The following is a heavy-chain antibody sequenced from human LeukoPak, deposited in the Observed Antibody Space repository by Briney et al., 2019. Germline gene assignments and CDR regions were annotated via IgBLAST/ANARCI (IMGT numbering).Heavy chain of an antibody. CDR2: INHSGST. V-gene: IGHV4-34*01. CDR3: ARGDRILSHLQH. CDR1: GGSFSGYY. J-gene: IGHJ1*01. D-gene: IGHD3-22*01. Sequence: SETLSLTCAVYGGSFSGYYWSWIRQPPGKGLEWIGEINHSGSTNYNPSLKSRVTISVDTSKNQFSLKLSSVTAADTAVYYCARGDRILSHLQHWGQGTLVTVSS.